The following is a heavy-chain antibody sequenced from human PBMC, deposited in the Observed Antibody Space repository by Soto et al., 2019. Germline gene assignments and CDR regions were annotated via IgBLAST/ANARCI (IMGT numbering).Heavy chain of an antibody. CDR3: ASGHSKWLRLSLSSGGSNDY. J-gene: IGHJ4*02. V-gene: IGHV4-34*01. CDR1: GGSFSGYY. D-gene: IGHD5-12*01. Sequence: QVQLQQWGAGLLKPSETLSLTCAVYGGSFSGYYWCWIRQPPGKGLEWIGENNHSGSNNYNPSLNIRVTISVDTSKDQFSLKLSSVTAADTAVYYCASGHSKWLRLSLSSGGSNDYWGQGTLVTVSS. CDR2: NNHSGSN.